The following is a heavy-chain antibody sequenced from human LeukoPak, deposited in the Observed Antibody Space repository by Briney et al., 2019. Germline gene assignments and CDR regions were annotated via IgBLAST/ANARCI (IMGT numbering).Heavy chain of an antibody. CDR2: IYYSGST. CDR1: GGSISSSSYY. Sequence: SETLSLTCTVSGGSISSSSYYWGWIRQPPGKGLEWIGSIYYSGSTYYNPSLKSRVTISVDTSKNQSSLKLSSVTAADTAVYYCARMGNPATVTADYWGQGTLVTVSS. D-gene: IGHD4-17*01. V-gene: IGHV4-39*07. J-gene: IGHJ4*02. CDR3: ARMGNPATVTADY.